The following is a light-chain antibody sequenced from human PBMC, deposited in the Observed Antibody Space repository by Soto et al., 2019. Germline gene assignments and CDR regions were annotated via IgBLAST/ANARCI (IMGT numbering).Light chain of an antibody. CDR1: QSVSSNY. CDR3: QQYGMPPLT. J-gene: IGKJ1*01. CDR2: GAS. V-gene: IGKV3-20*01. Sequence: EIVLTQSPGTLSLSPGERAMLSCRASQSVSSNYLAWYQQKPGQAPRLLIYGASSRATGIPDRFSGSGSGTDFTLTISRLEPEDFAVYYCQQYGMPPLTFGQGTKVDIK.